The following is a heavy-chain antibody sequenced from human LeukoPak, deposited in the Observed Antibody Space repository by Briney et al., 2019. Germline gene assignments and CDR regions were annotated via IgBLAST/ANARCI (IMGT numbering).Heavy chain of an antibody. CDR1: GFTFSDYY. CDR2: ISSSGSTI. CDR3: ARSLWFPYYFDY. Sequence: GGSLRLSCAASGFTFSDYYMSWIRQAPGKGLEWVSYISSSGSTIYYADSVKGRFTISRGNAKNSLYLQMNSLRAEDTAVYYCARSLWFPYYFDYWGQGTLVTVSS. J-gene: IGHJ4*02. V-gene: IGHV3-11*04. D-gene: IGHD3-10*01.